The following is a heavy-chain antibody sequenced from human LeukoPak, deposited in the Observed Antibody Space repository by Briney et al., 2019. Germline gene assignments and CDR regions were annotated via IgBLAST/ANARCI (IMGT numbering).Heavy chain of an antibody. CDR3: AKDRGVVVVAATPVDY. V-gene: IGHV3-23*01. J-gene: IGHJ4*02. CDR2: ISGSGGST. D-gene: IGHD2-15*01. CDR1: GLTFSSYA. Sequence: GGSLRLSCAASGLTFSSYAMSWVRQAPGKGLEWVSAISGSGGSTYYADSVKGRFTISRDNSKNTLYLQMNSLRAEDTAVYYCAKDRGVVVVAATPVDYWGQGTLVTVSS.